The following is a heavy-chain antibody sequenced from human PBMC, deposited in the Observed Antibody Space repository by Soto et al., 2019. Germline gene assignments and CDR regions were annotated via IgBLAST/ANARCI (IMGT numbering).Heavy chain of an antibody. V-gene: IGHV3-21*06. CDR1: GFTFTRYS. Sequence: PGGSLRLSCAASGFTFTRYSMNWVRQAPGKGLEWVSSISSTTNYIYYGDSMKGRFTISRDNAKNSLYLEMNSLRAEDTAVYFCARESEDLTSNFDYWGQGTLVTVSS. J-gene: IGHJ4*02. CDR2: ISSTTNYI. CDR3: ARESEDLTSNFDY.